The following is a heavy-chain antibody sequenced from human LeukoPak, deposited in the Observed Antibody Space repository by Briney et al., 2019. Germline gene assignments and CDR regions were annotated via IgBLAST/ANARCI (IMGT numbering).Heavy chain of an antibody. CDR1: GGSISSYY. V-gene: IGHV4-59*01. CDR2: IYYSGST. J-gene: IGHJ5*02. D-gene: IGHD1-26*01. Sequence: SETLSLTCTVSGGSISSYYWSWIRQPPGKGLEWIGYIYYSGSTNYNPSLKSRVTISVDTSKNQFSPKLSSVTAADTAVYYCARGLGATVGWFDPWGQGTLVTVSS. CDR3: ARGLGATVGWFDP.